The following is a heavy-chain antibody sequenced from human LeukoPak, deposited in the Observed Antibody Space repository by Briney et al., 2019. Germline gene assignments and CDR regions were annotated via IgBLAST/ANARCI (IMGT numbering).Heavy chain of an antibody. J-gene: IGHJ2*01. Sequence: ASVRVSCKASGYTFTSYGISWVRQAPGQGLEWMGWISAHNGNTNYAQKLQGRVTMTADTSTSTAYMELRSLRSDDTAVYYCARYYDILTGYHRDWYFDLWGRGTLVTVSS. D-gene: IGHD3-9*01. V-gene: IGHV1-18*01. CDR1: GYTFTSYG. CDR3: ARYYDILTGYHRDWYFDL. CDR2: ISAHNGNT.